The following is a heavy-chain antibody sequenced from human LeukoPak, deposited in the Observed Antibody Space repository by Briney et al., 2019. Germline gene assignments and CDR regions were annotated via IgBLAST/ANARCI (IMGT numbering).Heavy chain of an antibody. D-gene: IGHD1-26*01. V-gene: IGHV3-7*01. Sequence: GGSLRLSCAASGFTFSSYWMGWVRQAPGKRLEWVANMNIDGSEKYYADSVKGRFTISRDNAGNSVYLQMSSLRVEDTAVYYCARDPVEWELLLDYWGQGTLVTVSS. CDR2: MNIDGSEK. J-gene: IGHJ4*02. CDR1: GFTFSSYW. CDR3: ARDPVEWELLLDY.